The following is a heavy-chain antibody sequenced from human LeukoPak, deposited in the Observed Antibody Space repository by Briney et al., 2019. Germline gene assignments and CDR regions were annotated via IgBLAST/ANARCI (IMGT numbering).Heavy chain of an antibody. CDR2: INPSGGST. CDR1: GYTFTSYY. Sequence: ASVKVSCKASGYTFTSYYMHWVRQAPGQGLEWMGIINPSGGSTGYAQKFQGRVTMTRDTSTSTVYMELSSLRSEDAAVYYCAREAAGPWRYFDYWGQGTLVTVSS. V-gene: IGHV1-46*01. J-gene: IGHJ4*02. CDR3: AREAAGPWRYFDY.